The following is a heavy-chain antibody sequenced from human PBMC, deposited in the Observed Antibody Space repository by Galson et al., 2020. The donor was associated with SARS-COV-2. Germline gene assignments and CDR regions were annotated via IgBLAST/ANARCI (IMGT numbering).Heavy chain of an antibody. Sequence: ASVKVSCKVSGYTLTELSMHWVRQAPGKGLEWMGGFDPEDGETIYAQKFQGRVTMTEDTSTDTAYMELSSLRSEDTAVYYCATSPAVAGTGGWFDPWGQGTLVTVSS. V-gene: IGHV1-24*01. CDR3: ATSPAVAGTGGWFDP. J-gene: IGHJ5*02. CDR1: GYTLTELS. D-gene: IGHD6-19*01. CDR2: FDPEDGET.